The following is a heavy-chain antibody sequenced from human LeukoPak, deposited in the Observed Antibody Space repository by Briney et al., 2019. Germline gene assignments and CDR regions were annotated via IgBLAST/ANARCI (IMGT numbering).Heavy chain of an antibody. D-gene: IGHD6-25*01. V-gene: IGHV1-18*01. CDR2: ISAYSGNR. CDR3: ASGLGAARSYFEY. CDR1: GYTFTNFG. J-gene: IGHJ4*02. Sequence: ASVKVSCKASGYTFTNFGINWVRQAPGQGLEWMGWISAYSGNRNYAQSLQGRVTMTTDTSTSTAYMEMRSLRSDDTAVYYCASGLGAARSYFEYWGQGTLVTVSS.